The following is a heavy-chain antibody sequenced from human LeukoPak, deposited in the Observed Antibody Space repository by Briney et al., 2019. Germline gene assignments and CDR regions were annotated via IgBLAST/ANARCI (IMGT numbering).Heavy chain of an antibody. V-gene: IGHV4-34*01. CDR1: GGSSSGYY. CDR2: IHESGST. D-gene: IGHD1-14*01. CDR3: SRGGNHRLDF. J-gene: IGHJ4*02. Sequence: PSETLSLTCAVYGGSSSGYYWSWIRQPPGKGLEWIGEIHESGSTNCNPSLKSRVTISIDKSKNQVSLKLSSVTAADTAVYYCSRGGNHRLDFWGQGTLVTVSS.